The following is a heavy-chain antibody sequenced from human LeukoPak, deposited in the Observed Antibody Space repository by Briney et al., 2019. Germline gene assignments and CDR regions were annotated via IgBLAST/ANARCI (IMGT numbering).Heavy chain of an antibody. CDR3: ATGRYYYGSGSYPHDY. J-gene: IGHJ4*02. Sequence: GGSLRLSRAASGFTFSDYYMSWIRQAPGKGLEWVPYISSSGSTIYYADSVKGRFTISRDNAKNSLYLQMNSLRAEDTAVYYCATGRYYYGSGSYPHDYWGQGTLVTVSS. CDR1: GFTFSDYY. D-gene: IGHD3-10*01. V-gene: IGHV3-11*01. CDR2: ISSSGSTI.